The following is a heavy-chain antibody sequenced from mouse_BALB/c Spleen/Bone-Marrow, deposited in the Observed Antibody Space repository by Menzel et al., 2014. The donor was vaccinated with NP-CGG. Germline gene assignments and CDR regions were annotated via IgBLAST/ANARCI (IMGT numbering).Heavy chain of an antibody. CDR2: FYPGSGTT. D-gene: IGHD2-1*01. V-gene: IGHV1S22*01. CDR1: GYTFINYW. CDR3: TKGNYFFDY. J-gene: IGHJ2*01. Sequence: GSELVRPGASVKLSCKASGYTFINYWIHWVKQRPGQGLEWIGNFYPGSGTTNYDEKFKTKATLTVDTFSSTAYMQLSSLTSEDSAVHYCTKGNYFFDYWGQGTTLTVSS.